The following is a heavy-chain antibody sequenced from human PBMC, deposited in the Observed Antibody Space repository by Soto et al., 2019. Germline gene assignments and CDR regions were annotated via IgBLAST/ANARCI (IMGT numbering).Heavy chain of an antibody. CDR2: ISSSSSYI. J-gene: IGHJ4*02. CDR1: GFTFSSYS. CDR3: ARDRRCSGGSCFDY. Sequence: EVQLVDSGGGLVKPGGSLRLSCAASGFTFSSYSMNWVRQAPGKGLEWVSSISSSSSYIYYADSVKGRFTISRDNAKNSLYLQMNSLRAEDTAVYYCARDRRCSGGSCFDYWGQGTLVTVSS. V-gene: IGHV3-21*01. D-gene: IGHD2-15*01.